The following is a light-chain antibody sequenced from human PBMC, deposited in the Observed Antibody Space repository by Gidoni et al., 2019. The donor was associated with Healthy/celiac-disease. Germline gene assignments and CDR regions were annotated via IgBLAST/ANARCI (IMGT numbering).Light chain of an antibody. CDR3: QQSYSTLVT. CDR2: AAS. Sequence: DIQMTQSPSSLSASVGDRVTITCRASQSISSYLNWYQQKPGKAPKLLIYAASSLQSGVPSRFSGSGSGTDLTLTISSLQPEDCATYYCQQSYSTLVTFGQGTKVEIK. CDR1: QSISSY. V-gene: IGKV1-39*01. J-gene: IGKJ1*01.